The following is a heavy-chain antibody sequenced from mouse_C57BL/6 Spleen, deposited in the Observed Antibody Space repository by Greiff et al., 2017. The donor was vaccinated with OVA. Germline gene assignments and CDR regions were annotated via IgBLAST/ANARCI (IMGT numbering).Heavy chain of an antibody. CDR3: AKNPLYDGYLYFYAMDY. V-gene: IGHV2-5*01. CDR1: GFSLTSYG. Sequence: QVQLKESGPGLVQPSQSLSITCTVSGFSLTSYGVHWVRQSPGKGLEWLGVIWRGGSTDYNAAFMSRLSITKDNSKSQVFFKMNSLQADDTAIYYCAKNPLYDGYLYFYAMDYWGQGTSVTVSS. J-gene: IGHJ4*01. D-gene: IGHD2-3*01. CDR2: IWRGGST.